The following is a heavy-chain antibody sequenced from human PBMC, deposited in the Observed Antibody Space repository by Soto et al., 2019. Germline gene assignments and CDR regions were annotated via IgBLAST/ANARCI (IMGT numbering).Heavy chain of an antibody. CDR3: ARDRYGDYYAY. Sequence: QVQLQESGPGLVKTSQTQSLSCIVSGASLSSGGYYWNWIRQHPGKGLEWIGYIYFDGMTYYNPSLESRVTMSIDASKNQFSLHLSSVTAADTAVYYCARDRYGDYYAYWGQGILVTVSS. V-gene: IGHV4-31*03. CDR2: IYFDGMT. D-gene: IGHD3-22*01. CDR1: GASLSSGGYY. J-gene: IGHJ4*02.